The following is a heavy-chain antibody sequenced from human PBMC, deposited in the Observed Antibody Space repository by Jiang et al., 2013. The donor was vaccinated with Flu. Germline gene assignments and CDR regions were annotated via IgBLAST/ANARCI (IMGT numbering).Heavy chain of an antibody. V-gene: IGHV1-24*01. CDR2: PNPLNGET. CDR3: ARDRYSDNWYSGFYYYGMDA. Sequence: AEVKKPGASVMVSCKVSGYTLSEVSVHWVRQAPGKGLEWMGGPNPLNGETIYAQKFQGRVTMTEDTSTDTAYMELSSLRSEDTAVYYCARDRYSDNWYSGFYYYGMDAWGQGTTVTVSS. J-gene: IGHJ6*02. D-gene: IGHD1-26*01. CDR1: GYTLSEVS.